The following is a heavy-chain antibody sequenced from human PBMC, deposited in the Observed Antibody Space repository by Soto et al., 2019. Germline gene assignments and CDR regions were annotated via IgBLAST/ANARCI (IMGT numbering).Heavy chain of an antibody. CDR1: GGSISSYY. Sequence: SETLSLTCTVSGGSISSYYWSWIRQPPGKGLEWIGYIYYSGSTNYNPSLKSRVTISVDTSKNQFSLKLSSVTAADTAVYYCARHKTRNDDFWSGSYPRNYYYYYMDVWGKGTTVTVSS. J-gene: IGHJ6*03. CDR3: ARHKTRNDDFWSGSYPRNYYYYYMDV. D-gene: IGHD3-3*01. V-gene: IGHV4-59*08. CDR2: IYYSGST.